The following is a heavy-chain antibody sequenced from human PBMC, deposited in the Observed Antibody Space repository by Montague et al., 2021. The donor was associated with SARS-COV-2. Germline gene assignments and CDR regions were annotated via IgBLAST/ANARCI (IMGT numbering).Heavy chain of an antibody. D-gene: IGHD1-26*01. CDR1: GFTFSPYS. Sequence: SLRLSCAASGFTFSPYSMSWVRQTPGKGLEWVAAISGTGSPAYYADSMAGRFTISRDNSKNTLYLHMDGLSADDTAIYYCAKDQVGRVCLYIDLWGRGTLVTVSS. CDR2: ISGTGSPA. CDR3: AKDQVGRVCLYIDL. V-gene: IGHV3-23*01. J-gene: IGHJ2*01.